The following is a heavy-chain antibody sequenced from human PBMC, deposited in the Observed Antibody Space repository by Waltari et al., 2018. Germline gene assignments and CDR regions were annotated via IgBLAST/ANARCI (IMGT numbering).Heavy chain of an antibody. CDR3: ARDRRIAAAGTTPGGY. J-gene: IGHJ4*02. V-gene: IGHV1-2*02. Sequence: QVQLVQSGAEVKKPGASVKVSCKASGYTFTGYYIHWVRKAPGQGLEWMGWINPNRGGTNYAQKFQGRVTMTRDTSISTAYMELSRLRSDDTAVYYCARDRRIAAAGTTPGGYWGQGTLVTVSS. D-gene: IGHD6-13*01. CDR1: GYTFTGYY. CDR2: INPNRGGT.